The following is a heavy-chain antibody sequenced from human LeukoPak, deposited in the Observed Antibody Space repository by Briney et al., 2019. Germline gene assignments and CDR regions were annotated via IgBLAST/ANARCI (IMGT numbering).Heavy chain of an antibody. V-gene: IGHV1-2*06. CDR2: SHRKNGDT. CDR3: ASEAYCSGGRCSVQRVAS. Sequence: ASVKVSCKASGYPFTAYYMLWVLQAPCLERDWMQRSHRKNGDTKYAQKFQSRLTITRDTSIGIAYMELRSLISDDTAVYYCASEAYCSGGRCSVQRVASWGQGTPVTVSS. J-gene: IGHJ4*02. CDR1: GYPFTAYY. D-gene: IGHD2-15*01.